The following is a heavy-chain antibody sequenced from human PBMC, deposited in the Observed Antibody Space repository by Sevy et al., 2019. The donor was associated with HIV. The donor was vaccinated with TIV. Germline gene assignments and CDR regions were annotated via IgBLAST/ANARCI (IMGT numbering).Heavy chain of an antibody. CDR2: ISYDGSAE. J-gene: IGHJ4*02. CDR3: ARDAGYSIDRYPGY. D-gene: IGHD1-26*01. CDR1: GFTFNTHA. Sequence: GGSLRLSCTGSGFTFNTHAMHWVRQAPGKGLEWVAVISYDGSAEFYADSVKGRFTISRDNSENKLYLQMNSLRKEDTAMYDCARDAGYSIDRYPGYWGQGILVTVSS. V-gene: IGHV3-30*03.